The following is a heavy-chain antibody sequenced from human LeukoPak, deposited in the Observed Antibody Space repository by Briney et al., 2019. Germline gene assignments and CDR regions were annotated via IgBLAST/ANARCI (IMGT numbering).Heavy chain of an antibody. D-gene: IGHD6-13*01. CDR2: ISYSGST. V-gene: IGHV4-39*07. CDR3: ARLCSSWYLSDFDY. J-gene: IGHJ4*02. CDR1: GGSIADTVNH. Sequence: SETLSLTCSVSGGSIADTVNHWGWIRQPPGKGLEYIGRISYSGSTFYNPSLKSRVAMSMDTSKNQFSLRLTSVTAADTAVYYCARLCSSWYLSDFDYWGQGTLVTVSS.